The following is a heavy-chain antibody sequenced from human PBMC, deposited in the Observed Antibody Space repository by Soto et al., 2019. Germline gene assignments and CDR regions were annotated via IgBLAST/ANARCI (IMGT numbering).Heavy chain of an antibody. Sequence: QVQLVQSGAEVKKPGSSVKVSCKASGGTFSSYAISWVRQAPGQGLEWMGGIIPIFGTANYAQKFQGRVTITPAESPSTAYMELSSLRSEDTAVYYCALPDYRYYAWFDPWGQGTLVTVSS. CDR2: IIPIFGTA. CDR3: ALPDYRYYAWFDP. D-gene: IGHD4-17*01. V-gene: IGHV1-69*05. CDR1: GGTFSSYA. J-gene: IGHJ5*02.